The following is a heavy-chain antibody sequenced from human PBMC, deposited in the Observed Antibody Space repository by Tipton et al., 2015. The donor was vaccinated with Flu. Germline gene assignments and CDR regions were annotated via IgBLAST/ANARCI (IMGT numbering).Heavy chain of an antibody. D-gene: IGHD1-26*01. CDR3: AREGPSGSYYSFDS. V-gene: IGHV3-33*01. J-gene: IGHJ4*02. CDR1: GFTFGSYG. CDR2: LWYDGTYK. Sequence: CAASGFTFGSYGMHWVRQAPGKGLEWVAGLWYDGTYKYHADSVKGRFTVSRDNSKNTLYLQMNSLRAEDTAVYHCAREGPSGSYYSFDSWGQGTLVTVSS.